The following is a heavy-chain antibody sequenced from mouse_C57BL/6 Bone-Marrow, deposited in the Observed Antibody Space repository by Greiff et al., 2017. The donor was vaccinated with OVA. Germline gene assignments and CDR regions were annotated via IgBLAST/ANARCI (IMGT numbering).Heavy chain of an antibody. CDR2: IWSGGST. V-gene: IGHV2-2*01. D-gene: IGHD1-1*01. CDR3: ARRRGSSYGYFDV. Sequence: VQRVESGPGLVQPSQSLSITCTVSGFSLTSYGVHWVRQSPGKGLEWLGVIWSGGSTDYNAAFISRLSISKDNSKSQVFFKMNSLQADDTAIYYCARRRGSSYGYFDVWGTGPRSPSPQ. J-gene: IGHJ1*03. CDR1: GFSLTSYG.